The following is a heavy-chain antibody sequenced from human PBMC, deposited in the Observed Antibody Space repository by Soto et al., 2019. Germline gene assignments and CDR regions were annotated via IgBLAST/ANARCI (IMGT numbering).Heavy chain of an antibody. D-gene: IGHD6-13*01. CDR3: AKTSGYPNYYYYGMDV. Sequence: PSETLSLTCAVYGGSFSGYYWSWIRQPPGKGLEWIGEINHSGSTNYNPSLKSRVTISVDTSKNQFSLKLSSVTAADTAVYYCAKTSGYPNYYYYGMDVWGQGTTVTAP. CDR1: GGSFSGYY. V-gene: IGHV4-34*01. CDR2: INHSGST. J-gene: IGHJ6*02.